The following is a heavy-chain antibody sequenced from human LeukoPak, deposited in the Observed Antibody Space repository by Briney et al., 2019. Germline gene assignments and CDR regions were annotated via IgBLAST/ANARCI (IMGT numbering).Heavy chain of an antibody. J-gene: IGHJ4*02. Sequence: PGGSLRLSCAASGFTFSLYWMSWVRQAPGKGLEWVANIKQDGSEKYYVDSVKGRFTISRDNARNSLLLQMNSLRAEDTAVYYCVSTATFDHWGQGTLVTVSS. CDR3: VSTATFDH. D-gene: IGHD5/OR15-5a*01. V-gene: IGHV3-7*05. CDR1: GFTFSLYW. CDR2: IKQDGSEK.